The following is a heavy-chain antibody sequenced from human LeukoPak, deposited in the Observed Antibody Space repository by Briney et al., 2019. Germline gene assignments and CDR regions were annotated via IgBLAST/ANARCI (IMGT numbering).Heavy chain of an antibody. J-gene: IGHJ5*02. D-gene: IGHD2-2*01. Sequence: PSETLSLTCSVYGLPLCCYYWSWIRQPPGKGVVCIGEIYHSGSTNYNPSLKSRDTIPVDTSKNRFSLNLSSVTAADTAVYYCARASPRRYCSSTSCQNWFDPWGQGTLVTASS. CDR3: ARASPRRYCSSTSCQNWFDP. V-gene: IGHV4-34*01. CDR2: IYHSGST. CDR1: GLPLCCYY.